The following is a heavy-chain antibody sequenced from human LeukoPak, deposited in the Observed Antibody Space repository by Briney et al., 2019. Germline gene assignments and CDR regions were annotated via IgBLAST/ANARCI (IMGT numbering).Heavy chain of an antibody. CDR3: ARVGNYEQYYFDY. D-gene: IGHD1-7*01. Sequence: PSETLSLTCTLSGGSISSYYWSWIRQPAGEGREWIGYIYYSGSTNYNPSVKSRVTISVDTSKNQFSLKLSSVTAADTAVYYCARVGNYEQYYFDYWGQGTLVTVSS. CDR1: GGSISSYY. J-gene: IGHJ4*02. V-gene: IGHV4-59*01. CDR2: IYYSGST.